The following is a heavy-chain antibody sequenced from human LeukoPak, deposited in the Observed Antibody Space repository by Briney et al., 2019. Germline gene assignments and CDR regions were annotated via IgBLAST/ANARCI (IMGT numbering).Heavy chain of an antibody. J-gene: IGHJ6*02. D-gene: IGHD6-6*01. V-gene: IGHV3-21*01. CDR1: GFTFSHYN. CDR2: ISSSGSYT. Sequence: GGSLRLSCVASGFTFSHYNMNWVRQAPGKGLEWVSSISSSGSYTYYADSVKGRFTISRDNAKNSLYLQMNSLRAEDSAVYYCARSIAARPHYYYGMDVWGQGTTVTVSS. CDR3: ARSIAARPHYYYGMDV.